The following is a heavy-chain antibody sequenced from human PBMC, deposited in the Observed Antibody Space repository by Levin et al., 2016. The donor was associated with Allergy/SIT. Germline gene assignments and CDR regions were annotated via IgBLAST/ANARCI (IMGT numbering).Heavy chain of an antibody. CDR2: ISSSSSYI. CDR1: GFTFSSYS. D-gene: IGHD6-19*01. J-gene: IGHJ6*02. Sequence: ESLKISCAASGFTFSSYSMNWVRQAPGKGLEWVSSISSSSSYIYYADSVKGRFTISRDNAKNSLYLQMNSLRAEDTAVYYCARVGIAVAGNYGMDVWGQGTTVTVSS. CDR3: ARVGIAVAGNYGMDV. V-gene: IGHV3-21*01.